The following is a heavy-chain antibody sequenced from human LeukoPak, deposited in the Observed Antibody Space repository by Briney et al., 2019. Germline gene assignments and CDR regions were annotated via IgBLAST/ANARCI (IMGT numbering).Heavy chain of an antibody. CDR1: GGSISSGDYY. Sequence: SQTLSLTCTVSGGSISSGDYYWTWIRQPPGKGLEWIGYIYHSGSTHYNSSLKSRLTISVDTSKNQFSLKLSSVTAADTAVYYCARGLRGIMIRGAITDLNWFDAWGQGTLVIVSS. D-gene: IGHD3-10*01. J-gene: IGHJ5*02. CDR3: ARGLRGIMIRGAITDLNWFDA. V-gene: IGHV4-30-4*01. CDR2: IYHSGST.